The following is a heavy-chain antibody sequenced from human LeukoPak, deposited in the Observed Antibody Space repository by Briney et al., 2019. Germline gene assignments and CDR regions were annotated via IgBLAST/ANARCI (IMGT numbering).Heavy chain of an antibody. CDR2: IKHDGSEK. Sequence: GESLRLSCVASGFPFDRYWMSWVRQAPGKGLEWVANIKHDGSEKNFVDSVKGRFTISRDNAENSLFLQMNSLRADDTAVYFCARQPIYEAYFDFWGQGTLVTFSS. V-gene: IGHV3-7*01. J-gene: IGHJ4*02. CDR3: ARQPIYEAYFDF. CDR1: GFPFDRYW. D-gene: IGHD3-16*01.